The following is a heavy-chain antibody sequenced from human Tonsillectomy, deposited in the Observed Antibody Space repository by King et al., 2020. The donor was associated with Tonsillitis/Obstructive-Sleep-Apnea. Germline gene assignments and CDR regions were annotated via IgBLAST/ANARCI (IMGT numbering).Heavy chain of an antibody. CDR2: IYYSGSS. Sequence: QLQESGPGLVKPSETLSLTCTVSGGSISSSSYYWGWIRQPPGKGLEWIGSIYYSGSSYYNPSLQIRVTISVDTSKNQFSLNLSSVTAADTAVYYCASPRYSSSSLDYWGQGTLVTVSS. CDR3: ASPRYSSSSLDY. J-gene: IGHJ4*02. CDR1: GGSISSSSYY. V-gene: IGHV4-39*01. D-gene: IGHD6-6*01.